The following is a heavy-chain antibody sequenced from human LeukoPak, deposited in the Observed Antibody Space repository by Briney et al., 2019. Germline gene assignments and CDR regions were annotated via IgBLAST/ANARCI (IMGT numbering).Heavy chain of an antibody. CDR2: INPNSGGT. CDR3: ARVGYYESSGYYEY. D-gene: IGHD3-22*01. J-gene: IGHJ4*02. CDR1: GYTLTDYY. V-gene: IGHV1-2*06. Sequence: AASMKVSCKASGYTLTDYYMHWVRQAPGQGLEWMGRINPNSGGTNYAQKFQGRVTMTRDTSISTVYMELSRLRSDDTAVYYCARVGYYESSGYYEYWGQGTLVTVSS.